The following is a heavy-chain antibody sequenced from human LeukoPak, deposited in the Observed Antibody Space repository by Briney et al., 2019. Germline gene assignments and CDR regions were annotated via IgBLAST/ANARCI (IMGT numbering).Heavy chain of an antibody. J-gene: IGHJ4*02. CDR3: ARGQRGGYYDNSGYFH. CDR2: INPNTGGV. D-gene: IGHD3-22*01. V-gene: IGHV1-2*02. Sequence: ASLNVSCKTSGYTFTGYYIHWVRQAPGQGLEWMGWINPNTGGVNYAQKFQGRVTMTRETSINTAYMDLSRLRSDDTAVYYCARGQRGGYYDNSGYFHWGQGTLVTVPS. CDR1: GYTFTGYY.